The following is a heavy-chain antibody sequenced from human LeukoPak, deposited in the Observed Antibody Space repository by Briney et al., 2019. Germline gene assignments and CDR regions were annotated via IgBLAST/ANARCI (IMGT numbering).Heavy chain of an antibody. J-gene: IGHJ4*02. CDR1: GFTFDNYA. CDR2: ISWNSGTI. D-gene: IGHD3-10*01. CDR3: ARERTPKPYYGSGDYDRYFEN. Sequence: PGGSLRLSCAASGFTFDNYAMHWVRHAPGKGLEWVSGISWNSGTIGYADSVKGRFTISRDTTKNSLYLQMISLRADDTAVYYCARERTPKPYYGSGDYDRYFENWGQGTLVTVSS. V-gene: IGHV3-9*01.